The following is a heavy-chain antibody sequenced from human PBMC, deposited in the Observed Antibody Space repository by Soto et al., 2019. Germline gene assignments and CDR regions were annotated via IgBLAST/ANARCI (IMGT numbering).Heavy chain of an antibody. Sequence: ETLSLTCTVSGGSISSSSYYRGWIRQPPGKGLEWIGSIYYSGSTYYNPSLKSRVTISVDTSKNQFSLKLSSVTAADTAVYYCASSVLRFLEWLDYYYYGMGVWGQGTTVTVSS. J-gene: IGHJ6*02. CDR1: GGSISSSSYY. D-gene: IGHD3-3*01. V-gene: IGHV4-39*01. CDR2: IYYSGST. CDR3: ASSVLRFLEWLDYYYYGMGV.